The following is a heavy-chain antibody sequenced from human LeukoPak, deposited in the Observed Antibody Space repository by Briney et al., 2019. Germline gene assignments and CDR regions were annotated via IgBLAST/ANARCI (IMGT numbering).Heavy chain of an antibody. V-gene: IGHV5-51*01. J-gene: IGHJ4*02. CDR2: IYPGDSDT. CDR3: ARPANSRYSYVDY. Sequence: PGESLKISGKGSGYSFTSYWIGWVRQMPGKGLEWMGIIYPGDSDTRYSPSFQGQVTISADKSISTAYLQWSSLKASDTAMYYCARPANSRYSYVDYWGQGTLVTVSS. D-gene: IGHD5-18*01. CDR1: GYSFTSYW.